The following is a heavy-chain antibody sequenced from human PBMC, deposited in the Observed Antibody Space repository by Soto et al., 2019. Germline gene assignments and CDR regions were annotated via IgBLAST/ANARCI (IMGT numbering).Heavy chain of an antibody. CDR2: IPQDGVDG. J-gene: IGHJ6*02. D-gene: IGHD2-21*02. Sequence: GGSLRLSCEVSGFTFSMYSMSWVRQSPGKGLEWVAKIPQDGVDGHYADSVKGRCTISRDNGKNSLYLQLNNLRAEDAAVYYCARDHLILPAHDFFYGSDVWGRGAPVTVYS. CDR3: ARDHLILPAHDFFYGSDV. V-gene: IGHV3-7*03. CDR1: GFTFSMYS.